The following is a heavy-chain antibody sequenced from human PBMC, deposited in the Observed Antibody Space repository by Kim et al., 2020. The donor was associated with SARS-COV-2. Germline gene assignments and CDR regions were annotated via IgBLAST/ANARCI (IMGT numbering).Heavy chain of an antibody. V-gene: IGHV3-53*04. D-gene: IGHD4-17*01. CDR1: EFTVSSNY. Sequence: GGSLKLSCAASEFTVSSNYMSWVRQAPGKGLECVSVIYSGGSTFYADSVKGRFTISRHNSKNTLFLQMNSLRAEDTAVYFCARVLPYGDYFDYWGQGTLVTVSS. J-gene: IGHJ4*02. CDR3: ARVLPYGDYFDY. CDR2: IYSGGST.